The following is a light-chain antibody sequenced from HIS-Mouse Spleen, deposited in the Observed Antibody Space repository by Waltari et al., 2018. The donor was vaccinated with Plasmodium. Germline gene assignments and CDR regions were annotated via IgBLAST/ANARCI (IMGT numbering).Light chain of an antibody. CDR1: KLGDKY. CDR2: KDS. CDR3: QAWDSSTAV. J-gene: IGLJ3*02. Sequence: SYELTQPPSVSVSPGQTASITCSGDKLGDKYACWYQQKPGQSPGLVIYKDSKGPSGIPVRFSGSNSGNTATLTISGTQAMDEADYYCQAWDSSTAVFGGGTKLTVL. V-gene: IGLV3-1*01.